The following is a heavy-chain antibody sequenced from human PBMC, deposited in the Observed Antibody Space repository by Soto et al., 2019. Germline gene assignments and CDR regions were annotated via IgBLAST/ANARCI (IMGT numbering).Heavy chain of an antibody. D-gene: IGHD2-15*01. CDR2: ISSSSSYI. CDR1: GFTFSSYS. J-gene: IGHJ3*02. CDR3: GRDRVVVTPGPFDI. Sequence: PGGSLRLSCAASGFTFSSYSMNWVRQAPGKGLEWVSSISSSSSYIYYADSVKGRFTISRDNAKNSLYLQMNSLRAEDTAVYYCGRDRVVVTPGPFDIWGQGTMVTVSS. V-gene: IGHV3-21*01.